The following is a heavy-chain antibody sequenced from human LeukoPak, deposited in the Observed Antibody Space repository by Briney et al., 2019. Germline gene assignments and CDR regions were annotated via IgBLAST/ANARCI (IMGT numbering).Heavy chain of an antibody. J-gene: IGHJ4*02. CDR1: GFSFMTSW. CDR3: AREFESFDY. CDR2: ISKDGRTT. V-gene: IGHV3-74*01. D-gene: IGHD3-9*01. Sequence: GALRLSCAASGFSFMTSWMYWVRQAPGKGLVWVSLISKDGRTTTYADSVKGRFTISRDNAKNTLYLQLDSLRAEDTAVYYCAREFESFDYWGQGTLVTVSS.